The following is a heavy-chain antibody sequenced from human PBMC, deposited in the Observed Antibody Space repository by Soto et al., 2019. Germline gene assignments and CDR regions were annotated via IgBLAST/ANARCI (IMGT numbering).Heavy chain of an antibody. D-gene: IGHD5-18*01. CDR2: IIPIFGTA. V-gene: IGHV1-69*12. CDR3: AREVLDTAMAHVIDY. CDR1: GGTFSSYA. Sequence: QVQLVQSGAEVKKPGSSVKVSCKASGGTFSSYAISWVRQAPGQGLEWMGGIIPIFGTANYAQKFQGRVTITADESTSTAYMELRSLRSEDTAVYYCAREVLDTAMAHVIDYWGQGTLVTVSS. J-gene: IGHJ4*02.